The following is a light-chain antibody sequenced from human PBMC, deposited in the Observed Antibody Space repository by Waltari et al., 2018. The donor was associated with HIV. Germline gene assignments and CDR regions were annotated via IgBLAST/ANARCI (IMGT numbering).Light chain of an antibody. CDR2: EVS. CDR3: CSYAGSSTYV. CDR1: SSDVGGYNL. V-gene: IGLV2-23*02. J-gene: IGLJ1*01. Sequence: QSALTQPASVSGSPGPSITISCTGTSSDVGGYNLVSWYQQHPGKATKLMIYEVSKRPSGVSNRFSGSKSGNTASLTISGLQAEDEADYYCCSYAGSSTYVFGTGTKVTVL.